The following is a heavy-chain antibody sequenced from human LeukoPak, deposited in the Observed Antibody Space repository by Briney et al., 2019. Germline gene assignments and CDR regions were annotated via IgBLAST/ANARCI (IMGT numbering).Heavy chain of an antibody. V-gene: IGHV3-30-3*01. Sequence: GRSLRLSCAASGFTFSSYAMHWVRQAPGKGLEWVAVISYDGSNKYYADSVKGRFTISRDNSKNTLYLQMNSLRAEDTAVYYCATVHFGCFDYWGQGTLVTVSS. J-gene: IGHJ4*02. CDR2: ISYDGSNK. CDR3: ATVHFGCFDY. D-gene: IGHD3-3*01. CDR1: GFTFSSYA.